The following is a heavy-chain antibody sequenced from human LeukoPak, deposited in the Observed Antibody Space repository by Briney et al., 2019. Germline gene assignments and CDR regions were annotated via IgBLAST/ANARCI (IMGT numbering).Heavy chain of an antibody. CDR1: GFSLSTSGVG. Sequence: SGPTLVNPTQTLTLTCTFSGFSLSTSGVGVGWIRQPPGKALEWLAVIYWDNDKRYSPFLRSRLSITKDTSKNQVVLTMTNMDPVDTATYYCAHRVVNSGGGWDFGNFDYWGQGALVTVSS. D-gene: IGHD2-15*01. J-gene: IGHJ4*02. CDR2: IYWDNDK. V-gene: IGHV2-5*02. CDR3: AHRVVNSGGGWDFGNFDY.